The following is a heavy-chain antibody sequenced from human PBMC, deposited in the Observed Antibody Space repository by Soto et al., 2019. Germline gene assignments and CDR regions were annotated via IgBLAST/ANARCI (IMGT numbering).Heavy chain of an antibody. CDR3: AIERVFGVVITPLDYYYGMDV. CDR1: GYTFTNYG. Sequence: ASVKVSCKTSGYTFTNYGISWVRQAPGQGLEWMGWISAYNGNTNYAQKLQGRVTMTTDTSTSTAYMELRSLRSDDTAVYYCAIERVFGVVITPLDYYYGMDVWGQGTTVTVSS. CDR2: ISAYNGNT. V-gene: IGHV1-18*01. D-gene: IGHD3-3*01. J-gene: IGHJ6*02.